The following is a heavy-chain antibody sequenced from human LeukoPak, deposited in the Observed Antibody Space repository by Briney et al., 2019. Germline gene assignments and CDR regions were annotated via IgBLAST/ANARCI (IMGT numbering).Heavy chain of an antibody. Sequence: NSSEPLSLTCTVSGGSITSSGYYWGWIRQPPGQGLEWIVNIYYIGITYYNPSLKSRATIFVDTSKSQFSLKVTSVTAADTAVYYCARKSTSATHQADFDYWGQGILVTVSS. CDR2: IYYIGIT. V-gene: IGHV4-39*01. D-gene: IGHD6-13*01. CDR1: GGSITSSGYY. J-gene: IGHJ4*02. CDR3: ARKSTSATHQADFDY.